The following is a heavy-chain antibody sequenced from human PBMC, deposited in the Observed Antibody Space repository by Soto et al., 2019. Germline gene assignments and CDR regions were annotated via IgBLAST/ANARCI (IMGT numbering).Heavy chain of an antibody. Sequence: PSETLSLTCTVSGGSISSGDYYWSWIRQPPGKGLEWIGYIYYSGSTYYNPSLKNRVTISVDTSKNQFSLKLSSVTTADTAVYYCARDLTGTSRYYGMDVWGQGTTVTVSS. J-gene: IGHJ6*02. CDR1: GGSISSGDYY. D-gene: IGHD1-7*01. CDR3: ARDLTGTSRYYGMDV. V-gene: IGHV4-30-4*01. CDR2: IYYSGST.